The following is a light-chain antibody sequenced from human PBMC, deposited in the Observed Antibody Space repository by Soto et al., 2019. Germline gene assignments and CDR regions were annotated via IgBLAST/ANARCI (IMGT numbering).Light chain of an antibody. CDR1: QGISSR. CDR3: QKSNSFPLT. V-gene: IGKV1-12*01. Sequence: DIPMTQSPSSVSASVGDRVTITCRASQGISSRLAWYQQKPGKAPNLLIYAASSLQSGVPSRFSGSGSESDFTLTIGSLQPEDFATYYCQKSNSFPLTFGGGTKVEIK. J-gene: IGKJ4*01. CDR2: AAS.